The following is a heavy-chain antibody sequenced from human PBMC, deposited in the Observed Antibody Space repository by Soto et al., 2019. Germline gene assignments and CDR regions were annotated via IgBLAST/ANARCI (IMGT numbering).Heavy chain of an antibody. Sequence: ASVKVSCKASGYTFTSYYMHWVRQAPGQGLEWMGIINPSGGSTSYAQKFQGRVTMTRDTSTSTVYMELSSLRSEDTAVYYCAREKDGYYDILTGDDAFDIWGQGTMVTVS. CDR1: GYTFTSYY. CDR3: AREKDGYYDILTGDDAFDI. J-gene: IGHJ3*02. D-gene: IGHD3-9*01. CDR2: INPSGGST. V-gene: IGHV1-46*01.